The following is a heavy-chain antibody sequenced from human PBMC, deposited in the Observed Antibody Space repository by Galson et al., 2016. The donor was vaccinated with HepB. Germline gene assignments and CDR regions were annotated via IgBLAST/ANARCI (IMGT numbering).Heavy chain of an antibody. CDR3: ARDRGSHARGGYYYYFGMDV. Sequence: SLRLSCAASGITFSSFWMTWVRQAPGKGLEWVDNIRPDGSEKFYVDSVKGRFTISRDNAKNSLYLQMNSLRAEDTAVYYCARDRGSHARGGYYYYFGMDVWGQGTTVIVSS. CDR2: IRPDGSEK. D-gene: IGHD1-26*01. V-gene: IGHV3-7*01. CDR1: GITFSSFW. J-gene: IGHJ6*02.